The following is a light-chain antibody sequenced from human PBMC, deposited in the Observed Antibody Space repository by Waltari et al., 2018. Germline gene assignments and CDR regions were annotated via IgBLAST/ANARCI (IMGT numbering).Light chain of an antibody. CDR2: DNN. J-gene: IGLJ2*01. Sequence: QSVLTQPPSVSAAAGQTVTIPCSGSGSNIGRNFVSWYQQLPGTAPKLLIFDNNKRPSGIPDRFSGSKSGSSATLGIAGLQTGDEAEYYCGTWDTSLSVVFGGGTKLTVL. V-gene: IGLV1-51*01. CDR1: GSNIGRNF. CDR3: GTWDTSLSVV.